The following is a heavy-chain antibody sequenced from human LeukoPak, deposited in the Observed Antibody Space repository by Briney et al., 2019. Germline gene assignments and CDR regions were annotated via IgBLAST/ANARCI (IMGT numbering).Heavy chain of an antibody. CDR2: ISSSSSYI. Sequence: GGSLRLSCAASGFTFSSYSMNWVRQAPGKGLEWVSSISSSSSYIYYADSVKGRFTISRDNAKNSLYLQMNSLRAEDTAVYYCARGGKYGSTLVDYWGQGTLATVSS. CDR3: ARGGKYGSTLVDY. J-gene: IGHJ4*02. V-gene: IGHV3-21*01. D-gene: IGHD3-10*01. CDR1: GFTFSSYS.